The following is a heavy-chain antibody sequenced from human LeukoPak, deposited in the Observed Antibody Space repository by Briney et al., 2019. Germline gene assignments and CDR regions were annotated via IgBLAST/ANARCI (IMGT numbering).Heavy chain of an antibody. CDR2: FYDSGST. CDR1: GGSISSYY. CDR3: ARQSATGTNNWFDP. D-gene: IGHD6-13*01. V-gene: IGHV4-59*08. J-gene: IGHJ5*02. Sequence: PSETLSLTCTVSGGSISSYYWSWIRQPPGMGLEWIGYFYDSGSTIYNPSLKSRVTISVDTSKNQFSLRLSSVTAADTAVYYCARQSATGTNNWFDPWGQGTLVTVSS.